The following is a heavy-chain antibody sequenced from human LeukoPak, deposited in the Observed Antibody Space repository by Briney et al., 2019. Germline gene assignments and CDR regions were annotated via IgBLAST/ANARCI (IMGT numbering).Heavy chain of an antibody. J-gene: IGHJ5*02. CDR2: INPSGGST. Sequence: ASVKVSCKASGYTFTSYYMHWVRQAPGQGLEWMGIINPSGGSTSYAQKFQGRVTMTRDTSISTAYMELSRLRSDDTAVYYCATNYGDFWSGYYTWWFDPWGQGTLVTVSS. CDR1: GYTFTSYY. CDR3: ATNYGDFWSGYYTWWFDP. D-gene: IGHD3-3*01. V-gene: IGHV1-46*01.